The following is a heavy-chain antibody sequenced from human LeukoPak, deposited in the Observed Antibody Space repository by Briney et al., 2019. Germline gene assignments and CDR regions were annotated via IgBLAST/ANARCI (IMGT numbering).Heavy chain of an antibody. D-gene: IGHD6-19*01. V-gene: IGHV3-30*02. CDR1: GFTFSSYG. CDR3: AKDIEEWLVKGGGCFDY. J-gene: IGHJ4*02. CDR2: IWYDGSNK. Sequence: GGSLRLSCAASGFTFSSYGMHWVRQAPGKGLEWVAVIWYDGSNKYYADSVKGRFTISRDNSKNTLYLQMNSLRAEDTAVYYCAKDIEEWLVKGGGCFDYWGQGTLVTVSS.